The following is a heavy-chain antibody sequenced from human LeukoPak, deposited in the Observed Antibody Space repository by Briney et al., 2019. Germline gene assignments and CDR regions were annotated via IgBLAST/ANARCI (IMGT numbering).Heavy chain of an antibody. J-gene: IGHJ4*02. CDR3: ARVQRQWELLIAYFDY. CDR2: ISYDGSNK. D-gene: IGHD1-26*01. CDR1: GFTFSSYS. Sequence: PGGSLRLSCAASGFTFSSYSMNWVRQAPGKGLEWVAVISYDGSNKYYADSVKGRFTISRDNSKNTLYLQMNSLRAEDAAVYYCARVQRQWELLIAYFDYWGQGTLVTVSS. V-gene: IGHV3-30*03.